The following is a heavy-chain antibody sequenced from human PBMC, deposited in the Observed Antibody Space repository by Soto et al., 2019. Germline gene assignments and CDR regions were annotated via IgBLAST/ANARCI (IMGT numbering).Heavy chain of an antibody. Sequence: PGGSLRLSCAASGFIFSSYGLHWVRQAPGKGLEWVAVISYDGTNEYYADSVKGRFTISRDNSKNTLYLQMNSLRADDTAVHYCAKDQNPIAAAADYYFDYWGQGTLVTVSS. V-gene: IGHV3-30*18. J-gene: IGHJ4*02. D-gene: IGHD6-13*01. CDR3: AKDQNPIAAAADYYFDY. CDR2: ISYDGTNE. CDR1: GFIFSSYG.